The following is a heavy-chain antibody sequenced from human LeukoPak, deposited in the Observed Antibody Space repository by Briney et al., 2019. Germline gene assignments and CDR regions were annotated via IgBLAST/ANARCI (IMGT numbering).Heavy chain of an antibody. D-gene: IGHD3-3*01. CDR2: ISAYNGNT. CDR3: ARDHYDFWSGYYWGDWFDP. Sequence: ASVKVSCKASGYTFTSYGISWVRQAPGQGLEWMGWISAYNGNTNYAQKLQGRVTMTTDTSTSTAYMELRSLRSDDTAVYYCARDHYDFWSGYYWGDWFDPWGQGTLVTVSS. J-gene: IGHJ5*02. V-gene: IGHV1-18*01. CDR1: GYTFTSYG.